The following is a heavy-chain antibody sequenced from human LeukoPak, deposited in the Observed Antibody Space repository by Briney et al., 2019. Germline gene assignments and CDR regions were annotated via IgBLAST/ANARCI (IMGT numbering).Heavy chain of an antibody. Sequence: SETLSLTCTVSGGSISSYYWSWIRQPPGKGLEWIGYIYYSGSTNYNPPLKSRVTISVDTSKNQFSLRLSSVTAADTAVYYCARGRAPPLLRYFDWSYNWFDPWGREPWSPSPQ. V-gene: IGHV4-59*12. D-gene: IGHD3-9*01. CDR1: GGSISSYY. J-gene: IGHJ5*02. CDR2: IYYSGST. CDR3: ARGRAPPLLRYFDWSYNWFDP.